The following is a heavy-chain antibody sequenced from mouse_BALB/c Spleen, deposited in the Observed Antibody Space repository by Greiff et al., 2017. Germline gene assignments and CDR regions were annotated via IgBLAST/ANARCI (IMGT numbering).Heavy chain of an antibody. CDR3: ARYNSAYYYAMDY. V-gene: IGHV14-3*02. Sequence: DVKLQESGAELVKPGASVKLSCTASGFNIKDTYMHWVKQRPEQGLEWIGRIDPANGNTKYDPKFQGKATITADTSSNTAYLQLSSLTSEDTAVYYCARYNSAYYYAMDYWGQGTSVTVSS. CDR2: IDPANGNT. CDR1: GFNIKDTY. J-gene: IGHJ4*01. D-gene: IGHD1-3*01.